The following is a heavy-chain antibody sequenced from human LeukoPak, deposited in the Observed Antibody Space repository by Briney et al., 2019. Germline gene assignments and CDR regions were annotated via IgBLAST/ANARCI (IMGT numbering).Heavy chain of an antibody. D-gene: IGHD1-7*01. V-gene: IGHV3-7*03. Sequence: GGSLRLSCATSEFSFSNAWMTWVRQAPGKGLECLGNINQDGSVKNYVDSVKGRFTFSRDNAKNSLYLQMNSLRAEDTAVYYCAKRRGLELTYYYYMDVWGKGTTVTVSS. CDR2: INQDGSVK. CDR3: AKRRGLELTYYYYMDV. CDR1: EFSFSNAW. J-gene: IGHJ6*03.